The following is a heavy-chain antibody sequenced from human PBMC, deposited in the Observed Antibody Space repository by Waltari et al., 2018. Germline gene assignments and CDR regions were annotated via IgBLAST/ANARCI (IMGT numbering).Heavy chain of an antibody. Sequence: QVQLVQSGAEVKKPGSSVKVSCKASGGTFSCYAIRWVRKDPGQGLEWMGGIIPIFGTANYAQKFKGRVTITADESTSTAYMELSSLRSEDTAVYYCARAKFRYGSGSYGYYGMDVWGQGTTVTVSS. CDR2: IIPIFGTA. CDR3: ARAKFRYGSGSYGYYGMDV. J-gene: IGHJ6*02. D-gene: IGHD3-10*01. CDR1: GGTFSCYA. V-gene: IGHV1-69*12.